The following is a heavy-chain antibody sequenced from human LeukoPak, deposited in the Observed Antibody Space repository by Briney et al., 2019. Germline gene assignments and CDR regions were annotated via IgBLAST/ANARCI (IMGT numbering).Heavy chain of an antibody. Sequence: SETLSLTCTVSGGSISSYYWSWIRQPPGKGLEWIGYIYYSGSTNYNPSLKNRVTISVDTSKNQFSLKLSSVTAADTAVYYCARWGGNGGYDHDYWGQGTLVIVSS. CDR1: GGSISSYY. CDR2: IYYSGST. V-gene: IGHV4-59*01. J-gene: IGHJ4*02. D-gene: IGHD5-12*01. CDR3: ARWGGNGGYDHDY.